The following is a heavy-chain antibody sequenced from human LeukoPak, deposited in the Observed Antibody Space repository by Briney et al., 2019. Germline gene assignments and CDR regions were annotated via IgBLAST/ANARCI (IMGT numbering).Heavy chain of an antibody. V-gene: IGHV3-74*01. CDR1: GFTFSSYW. Sequence: GGSLRLSCAASGFTFSSYWMHWVRQAPGKGLVWVSRINTDGSSTNYADSAKGRFTISRDNAKNTLYLQMNSLRAEDTAVYYCAKDSYIMGATHLDYWGQGTLVTVSS. J-gene: IGHJ4*02. CDR3: AKDSYIMGATHLDY. CDR2: INTDGSST. D-gene: IGHD1-26*01.